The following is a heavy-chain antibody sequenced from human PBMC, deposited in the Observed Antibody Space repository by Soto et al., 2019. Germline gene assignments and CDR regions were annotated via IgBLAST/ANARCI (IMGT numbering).Heavy chain of an antibody. D-gene: IGHD3-22*01. CDR2: ISSSSSTI. J-gene: IGHJ4*02. CDR1: GLTFSGYS. CDR3: AKDRDFSDTSGSHFDY. V-gene: IGHV3-48*01. Sequence: GGSLRVSCAASGLTFSGYSMNWVRQETGKGLEWVSYISSSSSTIYYADSVKGRFTISRDNSMHTLYLQMNSLRAEDTALYYCAKDRDFSDTSGSHFDYWGQGTLVTVSS.